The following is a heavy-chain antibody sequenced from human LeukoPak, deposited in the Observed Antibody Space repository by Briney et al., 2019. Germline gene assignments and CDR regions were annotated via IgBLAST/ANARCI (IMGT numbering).Heavy chain of an antibody. CDR3: ARHAHSSGWYYFDY. D-gene: IGHD6-19*01. J-gene: IGHJ4*02. CDR2: IYYSGST. V-gene: IGHV4-39*01. Sequence: SETLSLTCTVSGGSISSSSYYWGWIRQPPGKGLEWIGSIYYSGSTYYNPSLKSRVTISVDTSKNQFSLKLSSVTAADTAVYYCARHAHSSGWYYFDYWGQGALVTVSS. CDR1: GGSISSSSYY.